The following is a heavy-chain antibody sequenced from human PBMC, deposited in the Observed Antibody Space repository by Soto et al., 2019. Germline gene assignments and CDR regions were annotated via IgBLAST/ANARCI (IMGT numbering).Heavy chain of an antibody. CDR1: GFTFSSYA. J-gene: IGHJ4*02. D-gene: IGHD3-22*01. CDR3: AYPKMFTYYYESSGYS. V-gene: IGHV3-23*01. CDR2: ISGSGGST. Sequence: PGGSLRLSCAASGFTFSSYAMSWVRQAPGKGLEWVSAISGSGGSTYYADSVKGRFTISRDNSKNTLYLQMNSLRAEDTAVFYFAYPKMFTYYYESSGYSWGQGTLVTVSS.